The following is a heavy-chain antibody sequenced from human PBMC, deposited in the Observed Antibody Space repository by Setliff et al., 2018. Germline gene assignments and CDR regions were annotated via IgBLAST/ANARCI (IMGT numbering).Heavy chain of an antibody. D-gene: IGHD1-26*01. J-gene: IGHJ3*02. Sequence: SETLSLTCTVSGGSMITNDYFWGWIRQPPGTGLEWIGYIYYSGTTYSNPTLKSRVTISVDTSKSQFSLNLTSVTAADTAIYYCARVRWDRESFDIWGQGTMVTVSS. V-gene: IGHV4-31*03. CDR2: IYYSGTT. CDR3: ARVRWDRESFDI. CDR1: GGSMITNDYF.